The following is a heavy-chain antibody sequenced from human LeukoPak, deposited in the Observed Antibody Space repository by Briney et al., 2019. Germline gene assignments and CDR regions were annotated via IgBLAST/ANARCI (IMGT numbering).Heavy chain of an antibody. CDR3: AREGRPWTPPNWFDP. CDR1: GGTFSSYV. Sequence: ASVKVSCKASGGTFSSYVIIWVRQAPGQGLEWMGWISAYNGNTNYAQKFQDRVTMTTDTSTSTVYMELRSLRSDDTAVYYCAREGRPWTPPNWFDPWGQGTLVTVSS. V-gene: IGHV1-18*01. CDR2: ISAYNGNT. D-gene: IGHD3/OR15-3a*01. J-gene: IGHJ5*02.